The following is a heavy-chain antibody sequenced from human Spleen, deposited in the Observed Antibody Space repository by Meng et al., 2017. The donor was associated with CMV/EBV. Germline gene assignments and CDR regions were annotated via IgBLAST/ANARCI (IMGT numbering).Heavy chain of an antibody. CDR3: AKSSGSSCCNWFDP. CDR1: GFTFRSYA. Sequence: SGFTFRSYAMNWVRQAPGKGLEWVSGISGSGAGTNCADSVKGRFTISRDNSKNTLYLQMNSLRAEDTAVYYCAKSSGSSCCNWFDPWGQGTLVTVSS. CDR2: ISGSGAGT. J-gene: IGHJ5*02. D-gene: IGHD2-15*01. V-gene: IGHV3-23*01.